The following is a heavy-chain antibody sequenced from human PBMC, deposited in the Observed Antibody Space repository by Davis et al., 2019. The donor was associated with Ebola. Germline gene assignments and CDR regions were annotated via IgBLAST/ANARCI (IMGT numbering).Heavy chain of an antibody. CDR1: GYSFSIYW. V-gene: IGHV5-51*01. Sequence: PGGSLRLSCKGSGYSFSIYWIGWVRQMPGKGLEWMGIIYPGDSDTRYSPSFEGQVTISADKSISTAYLQWSSLKASDTAMYYCARHADGTSFDYWGQGTLVTVSS. CDR3: ARHADGTSFDY. J-gene: IGHJ4*02. CDR2: IYPGDSDT.